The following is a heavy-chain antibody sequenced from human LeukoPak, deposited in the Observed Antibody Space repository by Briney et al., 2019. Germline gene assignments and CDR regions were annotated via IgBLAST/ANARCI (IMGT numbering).Heavy chain of an antibody. CDR1: GGSISSGDYY. D-gene: IGHD3-22*01. V-gene: IGHV4-30-4*08. J-gene: IGHJ3*02. CDR2: IYYSGST. CDR3: ARDVYDSSGGAFDI. Sequence: SQTLSLTCTVSGGSISSGDYYWSWIRQPPGKGLEWIGYIYYSGSTHYNPSLKSRVTISVDTSKNQFSLKLSSVTAADTAVYYCARDVYDSSGGAFDIWGQGTMVTVSS.